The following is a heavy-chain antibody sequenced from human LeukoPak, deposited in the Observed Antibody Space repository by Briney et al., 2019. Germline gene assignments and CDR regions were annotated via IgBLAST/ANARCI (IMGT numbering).Heavy chain of an antibody. CDR3: ATYSGSYFLH. V-gene: IGHV1-24*01. CDR2: FEPEDDET. Sequence: ASVNVSCKVSGYTLTQLAIHWVRQAPGKGLEWMGGFEPEDDETIYAQRLQGRVTMTEDTSTDTANMELSSLRSEDTAVYYCATYSGSYFLHWGQGTLVTVCS. CDR1: GYTLTQLA. J-gene: IGHJ1*01. D-gene: IGHD1-26*01.